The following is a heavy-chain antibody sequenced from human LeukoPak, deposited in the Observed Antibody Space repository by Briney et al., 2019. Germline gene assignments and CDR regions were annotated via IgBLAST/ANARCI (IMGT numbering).Heavy chain of an antibody. D-gene: IGHD2-2*01. J-gene: IGHJ4*02. CDR2: IIPIFGTA. CDR1: GGTFSSYA. CDR3: ARGVHCSSTSCIN. Sequence: SVKVSCKASGGTFSSYAISWVRQAPGQGLEWMGGIIPIFGTANYAQKFQGRVTITADESTSTAYMELSSLRSEDTAVYYCARGVHCSSTSCINWGQGTLVTVSS. V-gene: IGHV1-69*13.